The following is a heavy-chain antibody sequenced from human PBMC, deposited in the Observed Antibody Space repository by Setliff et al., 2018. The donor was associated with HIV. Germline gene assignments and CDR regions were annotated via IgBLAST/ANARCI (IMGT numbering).Heavy chain of an antibody. V-gene: IGHV4-39*01. CDR2: MYYRGTT. Sequence: PSETLSLTCTVSGGSVISSSYYWGWIRQPPGKGLEWIGTMYYRGTTYNNPSLKSRVTFSADASKNQFSLNLHSVTATDTAVYYCAKGDFTAMVMYFDFWGPGIPVTVSS. CDR3: AKGDFTAMVMYFDF. D-gene: IGHD2-21*02. J-gene: IGHJ4*02. CDR1: GGSVISSSYY.